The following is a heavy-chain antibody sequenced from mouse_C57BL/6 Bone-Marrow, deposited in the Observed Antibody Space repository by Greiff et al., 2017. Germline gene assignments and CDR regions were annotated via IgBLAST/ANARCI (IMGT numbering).Heavy chain of an antibody. V-gene: IGHV1-81*01. D-gene: IGHD1-1*01. J-gene: IGHJ1*03. CDR1: GYTFTSYG. CDR2: IYPRSGNT. Sequence: QVQLQQSGAELARPGASVNLSCKASGYTFTSYGISWVKQRTGQGLEWIGEIYPRSGNTYYNEKFKGKATLTADKSSSTAYMELRSLTSEDSAVYFCARNYGSSHWYFDVWGTGTTVTVSS. CDR3: ARNYGSSHWYFDV.